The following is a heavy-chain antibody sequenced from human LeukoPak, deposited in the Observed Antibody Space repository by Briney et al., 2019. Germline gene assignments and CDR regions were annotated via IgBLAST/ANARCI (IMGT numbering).Heavy chain of an antibody. Sequence: GGSLRLSCAASGFTFDDYAMDWVRQAPGKGLEWVSGISWNSGSIGYADSVKGRFTISRDNAKNSLYLQMNSLRAEDTALYYCAKDSLRYYDSSGYYDPWGQGTLVTVSS. CDR2: ISWNSGSI. D-gene: IGHD3-22*01. V-gene: IGHV3-9*01. CDR1: GFTFDDYA. CDR3: AKDSLRYYDSSGYYDP. J-gene: IGHJ5*02.